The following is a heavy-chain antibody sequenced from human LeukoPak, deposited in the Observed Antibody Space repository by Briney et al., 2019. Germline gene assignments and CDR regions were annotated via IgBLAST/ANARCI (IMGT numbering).Heavy chain of an antibody. CDR1: GGSISSYY. CDR3: ARRTVTNGWFRIDY. Sequence: PSETLSLTCTVSGGSISSYYWSWIRQPPGKGLEWIGYIYYSGSTNYNPSLKSRVTISVDTSKNEFSLKLSSVTAADTALYYCARRTVTNGWFRIDYWGQGSLAIVSS. CDR2: IYYSGST. J-gene: IGHJ4*02. V-gene: IGHV4-59*08. D-gene: IGHD6-19*01.